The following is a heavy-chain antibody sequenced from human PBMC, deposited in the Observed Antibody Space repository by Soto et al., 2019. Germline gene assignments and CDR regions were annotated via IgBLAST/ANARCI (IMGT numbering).Heavy chain of an antibody. CDR2: IWYDGSNK. V-gene: IGHV3-33*01. CDR1: GFTFSSYG. J-gene: IGHJ4*02. CDR3: ARGRDFGDNSEDY. Sequence: QVQLVESGGGVVQPGRSLRLSCAASGFTFSSYGMYWVRQAPGKGLEWVAVIWYDGSNKNYADSVKGRFTISRDNSKNTLYLQMNSLRAEDTAVYYCARGRDFGDNSEDYWGQGTLVTVSS. D-gene: IGHD4-17*01.